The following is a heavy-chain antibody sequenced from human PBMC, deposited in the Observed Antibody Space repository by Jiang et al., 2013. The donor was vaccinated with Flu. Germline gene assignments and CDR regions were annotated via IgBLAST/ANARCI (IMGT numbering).Heavy chain of an antibody. CDR1: GFSFTTVGMC. CDR3: ARTPATKVTTSVGYGMDV. V-gene: IGHV2-70*11. Sequence: KPTQTLTLTCTFSGFSFTTVGMCVSWIRQPPGKALEWLARIDWDDDKYYSTSLKTRLTISKDTSKNQVVLTMTNMEPVDTATYYCARTPATKVTTSVGYGMDVWGPRDHGHRLL. D-gene: IGHD4-17*01. J-gene: IGHJ6*01. CDR2: IDWDDDK.